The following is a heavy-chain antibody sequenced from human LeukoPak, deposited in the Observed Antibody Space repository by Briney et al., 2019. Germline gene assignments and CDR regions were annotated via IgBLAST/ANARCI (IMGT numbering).Heavy chain of an antibody. CDR2: ISAYNGNT. CDR3: ARDRGLPGIAAAGVHDY. D-gene: IGHD6-13*01. Sequence: ASVKVSCKASGYTFTSYGISWVRQAPGQGLEWMGWISAYNGNTNYAQKLQGRVTMTTDTSTSTAYMELRSLRSDDTAVYYCARDRGLPGIAAAGVHDYWGQGTLVTVSS. J-gene: IGHJ4*02. CDR1: GYTFTSYG. V-gene: IGHV1-18*01.